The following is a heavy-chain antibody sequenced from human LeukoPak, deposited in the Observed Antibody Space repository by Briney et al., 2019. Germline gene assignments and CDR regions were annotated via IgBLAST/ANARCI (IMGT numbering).Heavy chain of an antibody. J-gene: IGHJ4*02. V-gene: IGHV3-23*01. D-gene: IGHD6-13*01. CDR2: ISASGGST. Sequence: PGGSLRLSCAASGFTFSRYGMSWVRQAPGKGLKWVSDISASGGSTYYADSVKGRFTISRDNSKKTLHLQMNSLRAEDTAIYYCAKASSAGDSSSWNYWGQGILVTVSS. CDR3: AKASSAGDSSSWNY. CDR1: GFTFSRYG.